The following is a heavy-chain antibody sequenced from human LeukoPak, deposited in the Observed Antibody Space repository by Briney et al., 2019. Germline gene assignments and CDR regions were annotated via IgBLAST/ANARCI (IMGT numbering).Heavy chain of an antibody. CDR2: INPNTGGT. CDR3: ARPKDSGYDYFDP. D-gene: IGHD5-12*01. CDR1: GYTFTGYY. Sequence: ASVKVSCKASGYTFTGYYMHWVRQAPGQGLESIGWINPNTGGTYYAQKFQGRVTMTRDTSISTAYMELSSLISDDTAVYYCARPKDSGYDYFDPWGQGTLVTVSS. V-gene: IGHV1-2*02. J-gene: IGHJ5*02.